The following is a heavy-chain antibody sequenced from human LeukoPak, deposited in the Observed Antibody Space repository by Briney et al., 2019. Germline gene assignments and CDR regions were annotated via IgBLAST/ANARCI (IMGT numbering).Heavy chain of an antibody. CDR3: AKEVSIISRGLDY. D-gene: IGHD2-21*01. V-gene: IGHV3-30*02. CDR1: GFTFSRYG. Sequence: PGGSLRLSCAASGFTFSRYGMHWVRQAPGKGLEWVSFTRFDGKNKYYADSVKGRFTISKDSSKNTLDLQMNSLRTEDTAVYYCAKEVSIISRGLDYWGQGILVTVSS. J-gene: IGHJ4*02. CDR2: TRFDGKNK.